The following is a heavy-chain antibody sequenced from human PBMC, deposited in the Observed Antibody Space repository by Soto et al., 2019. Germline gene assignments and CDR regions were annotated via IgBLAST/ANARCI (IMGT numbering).Heavy chain of an antibody. Sequence: EVQLLESGGGLVQPGGSLRLSCAASGFTFSSYAMSWVRQAPGKGLEWVSAISGSGGSTYYADSVKGRFTISRDNSKNTLYLQMNSLRAEDTAVYYCAKIRELLWFGELLSGAVLFDYWGQGTLVTVSS. D-gene: IGHD3-10*01. V-gene: IGHV3-23*01. CDR3: AKIRELLWFGELLSGAVLFDY. J-gene: IGHJ4*02. CDR1: GFTFSSYA. CDR2: ISGSGGST.